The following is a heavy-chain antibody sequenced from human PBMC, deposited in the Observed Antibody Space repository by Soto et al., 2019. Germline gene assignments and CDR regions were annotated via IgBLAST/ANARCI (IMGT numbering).Heavy chain of an antibody. J-gene: IGHJ5*02. Sequence: SETLSLTCTVSGGSISSGGYYWSWIRQHPGKGLEWIGYIYYSGSTYYNPSLKSRVTISVDTSKNQLSLKLSSVTAADTAVYYCARGAPHADNWFDPWGQGTLVTVSS. V-gene: IGHV4-31*03. CDR1: GGSISSGGYY. CDR3: ARGAPHADNWFDP. CDR2: IYYSGST.